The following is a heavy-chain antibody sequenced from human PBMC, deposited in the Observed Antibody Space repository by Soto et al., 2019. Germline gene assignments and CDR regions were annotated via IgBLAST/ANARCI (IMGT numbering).Heavy chain of an antibody. CDR2: VSSTGTSP. V-gene: IGHV3-23*01. J-gene: IGHJ3*01. CDR3: AKARPSGGYYYVEAFDA. D-gene: IGHD3-22*01. Sequence: LRLSWSASGFTFSNYAMSWVRQSPGKGLEWVSGVSSTGTSPYYAGSVQGRFTISRDNSKNMFYLQMKSLRAADTAIYYCAKARPSGGYYYVEAFDAWGQGTMVTVSS. CDR1: GFTFSNYA.